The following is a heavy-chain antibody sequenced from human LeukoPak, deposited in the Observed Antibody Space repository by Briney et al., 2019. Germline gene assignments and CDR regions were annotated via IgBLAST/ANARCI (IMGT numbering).Heavy chain of an antibody. CDR3: ARERAVTGVTNNWFDP. V-gene: IGHV4-39*07. J-gene: IGHJ5*02. CDR2: MYYSGST. Sequence: PSETLSLTCTVSGGSISSNSYYWGWIRQPPGKGLEWIGSMYYSGSTYYNPSLKSRVTISLDTSKNQFSLKLSSVTAADTAVYYCARERAVTGVTNNWFDPWGQGTLVTVSS. D-gene: IGHD6-19*01. CDR1: GGSISSNSYY.